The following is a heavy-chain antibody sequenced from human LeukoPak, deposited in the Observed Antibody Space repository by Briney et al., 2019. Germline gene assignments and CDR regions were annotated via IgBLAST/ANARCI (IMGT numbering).Heavy chain of an antibody. CDR3: ARDMTTRAFDI. Sequence: PGGSLRLSCAASGFTFSSYGMHWVRQAPGEGLEWVAVIWYDGSNKYYADSVKGRFTISRDNSKNTLYLQMNSLRAEDTAVYYCARDMTTRAFDIWGQGTMVTVSS. CDR2: IWYDGSNK. J-gene: IGHJ3*02. CDR1: GFTFSSYG. D-gene: IGHD4-11*01. V-gene: IGHV3-33*01.